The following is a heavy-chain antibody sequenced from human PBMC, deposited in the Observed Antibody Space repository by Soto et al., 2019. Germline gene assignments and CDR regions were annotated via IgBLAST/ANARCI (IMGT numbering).Heavy chain of an antibody. CDR3: AIAGGYSYGRPPGAD. Sequence: QVQLVQSGAQVKKPGASVKVSCKASGYTFTSYAMHWVRQAPGQRLEWMGWINAGNGNTKYLQKFQGRVTITRDTSASTAYMELSSLRSEDTAVYYCAIAGGYSYGRPPGADCGQGTLVTVSS. J-gene: IGHJ4*02. CDR2: INAGNGNT. V-gene: IGHV1-3*01. D-gene: IGHD5-18*01. CDR1: GYTFTSYA.